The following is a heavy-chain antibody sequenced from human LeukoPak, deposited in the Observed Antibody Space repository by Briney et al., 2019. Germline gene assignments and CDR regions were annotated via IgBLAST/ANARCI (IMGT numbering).Heavy chain of an antibody. CDR2: IGAGGTFT. Sequence: GGSLRLSCTASGFTFSSYAMNWVRQAPGKGLEWVSSIGAGGTFTYYADSVKDRFTISRDNSRNTLYLQMGSLRAEDMAVYYCARDPGGSNIVVVTAHFDYWGQGTLVTVSS. CDR3: ARDPGGSNIVVVTAHFDY. CDR1: GFTFSSYA. V-gene: IGHV3-23*01. D-gene: IGHD2-21*02. J-gene: IGHJ4*02.